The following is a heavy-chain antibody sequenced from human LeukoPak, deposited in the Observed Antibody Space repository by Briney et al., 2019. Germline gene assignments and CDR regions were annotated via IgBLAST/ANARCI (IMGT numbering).Heavy chain of an antibody. Sequence: PGGSLRLSCAASGFTFSSYGMHWVRQAPGKGLEWVAFIRYDGSNKYYADSVKGRFTISRDNSKNTLYLQMNSLRAEDTAVYYCAKEYDFWSGYPLPFDYWGQGTLVTVSP. CDR2: IRYDGSNK. D-gene: IGHD3-3*01. CDR1: GFTFSSYG. CDR3: AKEYDFWSGYPLPFDY. V-gene: IGHV3-30*02. J-gene: IGHJ4*02.